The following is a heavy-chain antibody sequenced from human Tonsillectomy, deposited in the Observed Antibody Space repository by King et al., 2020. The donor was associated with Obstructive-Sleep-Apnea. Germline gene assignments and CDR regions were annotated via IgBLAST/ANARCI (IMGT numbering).Heavy chain of an antibody. CDR3: AKDGHNGDCDY. J-gene: IGHJ4*02. Sequence: VQLVQSGGGVVQPGRSLGLSCGASGFTFSTYAMQWVRQAPGKGLEWGAFILHVGTKAYNTGSVKVRFTISRDNSKNTGSLQRNSMRSEDTAVYYCAKDGHNGDCDYWGQGTLVTVSS. D-gene: IGHD4-17*01. V-gene: IGHV3-30*02. CDR1: GFTFSTYA. CDR2: ILHVGTKA.